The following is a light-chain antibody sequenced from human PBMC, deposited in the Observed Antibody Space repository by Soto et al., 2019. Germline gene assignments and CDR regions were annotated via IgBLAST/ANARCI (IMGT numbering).Light chain of an antibody. J-gene: IGKJ1*01. V-gene: IGKV1-27*01. CDR3: QECNTATTWT. CDR2: AES. CDR1: WGISTC. Sequence: DIQMTQSPSSLSASVGARVTIISRTRWGISTCLAWYQQKPGKVPNLLIYAESTLPSGVPARFSGSGSGTDVTLTISSLQPEDVATYYCQECNTATTWTFGQGTKEEV.